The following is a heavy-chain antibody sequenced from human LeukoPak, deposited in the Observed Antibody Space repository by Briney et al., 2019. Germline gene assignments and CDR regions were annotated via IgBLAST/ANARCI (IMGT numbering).Heavy chain of an antibody. J-gene: IGHJ4*02. CDR1: GGSISSSSYY. CDR2: IYYSGST. D-gene: IGHD6-13*01. V-gene: IGHV4-39*01. Sequence: PSETLSLTCTVSGGSISSSSYYWGWIRQPPGKGLEWIGSIYYSGSTYYNPSLKSRVTISVDTSKNQFSLKLSSVTAADTAVYYCARHQWYSSSWYFDYWGQGTLVTVSS. CDR3: ARHQWYSSSWYFDY.